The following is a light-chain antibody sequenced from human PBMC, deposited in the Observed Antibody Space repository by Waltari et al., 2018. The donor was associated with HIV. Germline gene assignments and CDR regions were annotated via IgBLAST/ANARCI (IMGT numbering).Light chain of an antibody. CDR3: QTWDTSTASYV. V-gene: IGLV3-1*01. CDR2: QHN. J-gene: IGLJ1*01. CDR1: KLADKY. Sequence: SYEVSQPPSVSVSPGQTASISCSGDKLADKYVSWYQQPGQSPVLVIFQHNKRPSGIPERCSGSKSGKTATLTIRGTQTMDDADYFCQTWDTSTASYVFGTGTTVTVL.